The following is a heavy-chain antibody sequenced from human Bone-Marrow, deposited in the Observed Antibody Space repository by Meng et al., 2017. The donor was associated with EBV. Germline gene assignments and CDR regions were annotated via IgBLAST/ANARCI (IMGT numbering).Heavy chain of an antibody. CDR1: CASISSGGYY. CDR3: ARGGAVAGTFDY. J-gene: IGHJ4*02. CDR2: IYYNGST. Sequence: ESGPGMVKSSQTLSLTCAVSCASISSGGYYWSWIRQPPGKGLEWIGYIYYNGSTFYNPSLKSRLTISVDTSKNQFSLKLSSVTAADTAFYYCARGGAVAGTFDYWGQGTLVTVSS. D-gene: IGHD6-19*01. V-gene: IGHV4-30-4*01.